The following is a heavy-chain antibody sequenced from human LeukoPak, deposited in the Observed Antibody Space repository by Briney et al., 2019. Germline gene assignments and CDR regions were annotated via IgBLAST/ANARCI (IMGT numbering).Heavy chain of an antibody. CDR1: GYIFTNYG. D-gene: IGHD3-3*01. Sequence: ASVKVSCKASGYIFTNYGISWVRQAPGQGLEWMGWISAYNGNTNYAQKLQGRVTMTTDTSTSTAYMELRSLRSDDTAVYYCARDRDDFWSGYPNAEYFQHWGQGTLVTVSS. CDR2: ISAYNGNT. CDR3: ARDRDDFWSGYPNAEYFQH. V-gene: IGHV1-18*01. J-gene: IGHJ1*01.